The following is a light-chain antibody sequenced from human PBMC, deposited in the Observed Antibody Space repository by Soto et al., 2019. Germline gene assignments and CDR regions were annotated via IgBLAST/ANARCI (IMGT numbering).Light chain of an antibody. CDR3: QQYNTYSPWT. CDR1: QSIGYW. J-gene: IGKJ1*01. CDR2: KAS. V-gene: IGKV1-5*03. Sequence: DNQMTQSPSTLSASVGDRVTITCRASQSIGYWLAWYQQKPGKAPKVLIYKASSLESGVPSRFSGRGSGTEFTLTINSLQPDDFATYYCQQYNTYSPWTFGQGNKVEIK.